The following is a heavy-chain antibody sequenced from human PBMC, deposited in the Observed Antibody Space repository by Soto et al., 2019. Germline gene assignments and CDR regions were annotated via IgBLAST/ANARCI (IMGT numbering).Heavy chain of an antibody. V-gene: IGHV1-69*04. D-gene: IGHD3-10*01. Sequence: SVKVSCKASGYTFTSYGISWVRQAPGQGLEWMGRIIPILGIANYAQKFQGRVTITADKSTSTAYMELSSLRSEDTAVYYCARDPPYGSGSDGMDVWGQGTKVTVSS. CDR1: GYTFTSYG. CDR3: ARDPPYGSGSDGMDV. CDR2: IIPILGIA. J-gene: IGHJ6*02.